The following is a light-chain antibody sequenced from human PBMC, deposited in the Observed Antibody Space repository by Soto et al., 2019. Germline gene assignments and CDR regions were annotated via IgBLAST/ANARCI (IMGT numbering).Light chain of an antibody. CDR1: QSVSSS. Sequence: EIVMTQSPATLSVSTGETATLSCRASQSVSSSLAWYQQKPGQAPRLLISDASTRAAGLPARFSGSGSGTEFTLTISSLQSEDFAVYFCQQSNNWPKTFGQGTKVEMK. J-gene: IGKJ1*01. CDR3: QQSNNWPKT. CDR2: DAS. V-gene: IGKV3-15*01.